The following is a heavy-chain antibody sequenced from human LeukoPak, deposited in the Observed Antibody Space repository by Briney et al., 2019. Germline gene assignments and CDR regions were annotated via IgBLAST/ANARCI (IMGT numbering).Heavy chain of an antibody. CDR2: IYTSGST. CDR3: AREEPSNTYYFDY. CDR1: GGSISNYY. D-gene: IGHD4-11*01. V-gene: IGHV4-4*07. Sequence: PSETLSLTCIVSGGSISNYYWSWIRQPAGKGLEWIGRIYTSGSTKYNPSLKSRVTISLDTSKNQFSLNLNSVTAVDTAVYYCAREEPSNTYYFDYWGQGTLVIVSS. J-gene: IGHJ4*02.